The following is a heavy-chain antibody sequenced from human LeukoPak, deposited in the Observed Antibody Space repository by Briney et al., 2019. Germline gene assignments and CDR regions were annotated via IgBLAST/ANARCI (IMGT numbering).Heavy chain of an antibody. J-gene: IGHJ5*02. CDR2: INHSGST. Sequence: SETLSLTCAVYGGSFSGYYWSWIRQPPGKGLEWIGEINHSGSTNYNPSLKSRVTISLDTSKNQFSLKLNSVTAADTAVYYCARDARTDSPFSWSDPWGQGTLVTVSS. V-gene: IGHV4-34*01. CDR1: GGSFSGYY. CDR3: ARDARTDSPFSWSDP. D-gene: IGHD2-8*02.